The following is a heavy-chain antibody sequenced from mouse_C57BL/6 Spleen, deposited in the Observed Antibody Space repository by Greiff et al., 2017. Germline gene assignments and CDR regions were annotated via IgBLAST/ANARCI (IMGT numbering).Heavy chain of an antibody. J-gene: IGHJ4*01. D-gene: IGHD2-14*01. CDR1: GYTFTDYE. Sequence: QVQLLQSGAELVRPGASVTLSCKASGYTFTDYEMHWVKQTPVHGLEWIGAIDPEPGGTAYNQKFKGKAILTADKYSSTAYMELRSLTSEDSAVXYCTRVTMGTTGAMDYGGQGTSVHVSS. CDR3: TRVTMGTTGAMDY. CDR2: IDPEPGGT. V-gene: IGHV1-15*01.